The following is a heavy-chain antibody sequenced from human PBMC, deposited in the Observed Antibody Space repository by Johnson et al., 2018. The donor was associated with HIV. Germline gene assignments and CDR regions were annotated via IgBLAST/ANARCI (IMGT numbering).Heavy chain of an antibody. CDR2: ISYDGSNI. CDR1: GFTFSNYA. Sequence: QVQLVESGGGVVQPGRSLRLSCAASGFTFSNYALHWVRQAPGKGLEWVAVISYDGSNIYYADSVKGRFTISRDNSKNTLYLQMNSLRAEDTAVYYCAREEGAFDIWGQGTMVTVS. V-gene: IGHV3-30-3*01. CDR3: AREEGAFDI. J-gene: IGHJ3*02.